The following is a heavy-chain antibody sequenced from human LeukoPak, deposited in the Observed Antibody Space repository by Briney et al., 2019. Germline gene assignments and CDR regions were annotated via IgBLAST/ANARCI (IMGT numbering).Heavy chain of an antibody. CDR1: GGSFSGYY. J-gene: IGHJ4*02. Sequence: TSETLSLTCAVYGGSFSGYYWSWIRQPPGKGLEWIGEINHRGSTNYNPSLKSRVTIPVDTSKNQFSLKLSSVTAADTAVYYCAGHHPRNTVDFWGQGTLVTVSS. D-gene: IGHD2/OR15-2a*01. CDR2: INHRGST. CDR3: AGHHPRNTVDF. V-gene: IGHV4-34*01.